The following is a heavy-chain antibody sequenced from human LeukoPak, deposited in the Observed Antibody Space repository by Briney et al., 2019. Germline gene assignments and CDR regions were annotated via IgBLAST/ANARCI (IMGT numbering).Heavy chain of an antibody. J-gene: IGHJ3*02. Sequence: GESLKISCKGSGYTFANYWIGWVRQMPAKGLEWMGIIYPGDSDTRYSPSFQGQVTISADKSITTAYLQWSSLKASDTAMYFCARVPGSRFPNAFDIWGQGTMVTVSS. V-gene: IGHV5-51*01. D-gene: IGHD3-10*01. CDR3: ARVPGSRFPNAFDI. CDR1: GYTFANYW. CDR2: IYPGDSDT.